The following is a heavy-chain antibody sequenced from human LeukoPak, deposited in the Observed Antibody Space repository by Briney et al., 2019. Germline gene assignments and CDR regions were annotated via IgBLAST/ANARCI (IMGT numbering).Heavy chain of an antibody. Sequence: SETLSLTCTVSGASISSSFWTWIRQSPGKGLEWIAYIYYTGTTYYNPSLRSRLTISVDTSKNQFSLRLTSVTAADTAMYYCARRITVSATNWFDPWGQGTLVTVSS. CDR2: IYYTGTT. CDR3: ARRITVSATNWFDP. J-gene: IGHJ5*02. D-gene: IGHD6-19*01. V-gene: IGHV4-59*01. CDR1: GASISSSF.